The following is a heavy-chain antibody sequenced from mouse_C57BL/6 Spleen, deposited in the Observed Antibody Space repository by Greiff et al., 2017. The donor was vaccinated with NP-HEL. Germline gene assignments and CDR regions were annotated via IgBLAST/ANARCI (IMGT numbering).Heavy chain of an antibody. V-gene: IGHV1-80*01. CDR3: AHRITTYFDV. CDR2: IYPGDGDT. J-gene: IGHJ1*03. CDR1: GYAFSSYW. D-gene: IGHD1-1*01. Sequence: QVQLKESGAELVKPGASVKISCKASGYAFSSYWMNWVKQRPGKGLEWIGQIYPGDGDTNYNGKFKGKATLTADKSSSTAYMQLSSLTSEDSAVYFCAHRITTYFDVWGTGTTVTVSS.